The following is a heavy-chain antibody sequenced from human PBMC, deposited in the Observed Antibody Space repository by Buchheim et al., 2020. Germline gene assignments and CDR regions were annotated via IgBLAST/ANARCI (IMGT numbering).Heavy chain of an antibody. D-gene: IGHD3-22*01. V-gene: IGHV3-23*01. CDR1: GFTFSSYA. Sequence: EVQLLESGGGLVQPGGSLRLSCAASGFTFSSYAMSWVRQAPGKGLEWVSAISGSGGSTYYADSVKGRFTISRDTSQTTLYLQMNSLRAEDTAVYYCIGSSGYRVGFDYWGQGTL. CDR3: IGSSGYRVGFDY. CDR2: ISGSGGST. J-gene: IGHJ4*02.